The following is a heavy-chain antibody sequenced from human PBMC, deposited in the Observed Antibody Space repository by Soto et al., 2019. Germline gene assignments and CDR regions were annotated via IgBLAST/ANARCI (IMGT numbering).Heavy chain of an antibody. CDR3: ARGVVTAANEEYYFDF. D-gene: IGHD2-2*01. CDR1: GDTFSSYA. V-gene: IGHV1-69*01. J-gene: IGHJ4*02. CDR2: IIPIFGTA. Sequence: QVQLVQSGAEVKKPGSSVKVSCKASGDTFSSYAISWVRQAPGQGLEWMGGIIPIFGTANYAQKFQGRVTITADESTSTAYMDLRRLRSEDTAVYYCARGVVTAANEEYYFDFWGQGTLVTVSS.